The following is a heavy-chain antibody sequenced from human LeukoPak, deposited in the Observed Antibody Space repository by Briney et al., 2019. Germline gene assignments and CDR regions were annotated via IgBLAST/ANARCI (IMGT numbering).Heavy chain of an antibody. CDR1: GFTFNIYA. CDR2: VTYDGST. CDR3: ARGSSSGWPDYFDY. V-gene: IGHV3-23*01. Sequence: GGSLRLSCAASGFTFNIYAMSWVRQAPGKGLEWVSTVTYDGSTYYADSVRGRFTISRDNAKNTLYLQMSSLRAEDTAVYYCARGSSSGWPDYFDYWGRGTLVTVSS. J-gene: IGHJ4*02. D-gene: IGHD6-19*01.